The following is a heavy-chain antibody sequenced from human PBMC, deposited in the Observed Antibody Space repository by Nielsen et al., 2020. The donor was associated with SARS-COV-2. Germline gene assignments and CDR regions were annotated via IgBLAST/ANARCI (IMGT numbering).Heavy chain of an antibody. J-gene: IGHJ4*02. D-gene: IGHD3-22*01. CDR1: GFTFSSYA. V-gene: IGHV3-23*01. Sequence: GESLKISCAASGFTFSSYAMRWVRQAPGKGLEWVSAISGSGGSTYYADSVKGRFTISRDNSKNTLYLQMNSLRAEDTAVYYCARGGKRFDSSGYFSPDYWGQGTLVTVSS. CDR3: ARGGKRFDSSGYFSPDY. CDR2: ISGSGGST.